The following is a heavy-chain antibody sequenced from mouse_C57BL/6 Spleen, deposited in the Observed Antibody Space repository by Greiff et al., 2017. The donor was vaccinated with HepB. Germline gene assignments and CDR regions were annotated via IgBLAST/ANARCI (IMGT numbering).Heavy chain of an antibody. V-gene: IGHV1-80*01. D-gene: IGHD1-1*01. CDR3: ARRGLYYGSSYGYFDV. CDR2: IYPGDGDT. J-gene: IGHJ1*03. Sequence: VQLQQSGAELVKPGASVKISCKASGYAFSSYWMNWVKQRPGKGLEWIGQIYPGDGDTNYNGKFKGKATLTADKYSSTAYMKLSSLTSEDSAVYFCARRGLYYGSSYGYFDVWGTGTTVTVSS. CDR1: GYAFSSYW.